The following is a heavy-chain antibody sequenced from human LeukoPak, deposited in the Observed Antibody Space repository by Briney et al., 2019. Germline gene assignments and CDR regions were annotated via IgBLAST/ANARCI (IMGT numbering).Heavy chain of an antibody. D-gene: IGHD3-10*01. J-gene: IGHJ6*03. CDR1: GGTFSSYA. CDR3: ARGRHYGSGTYYYYYMDV. Sequence: ASVKVSCKASGGTFSSYAISWVRQAPGQGLEWMGGIIPIFGTANYAQKFQGRVTITTDESTSTAYMELNSLRSEDTAVYYCARGRHYGSGTYYYYYMDVWGKGTTVTVSS. V-gene: IGHV1-69*05. CDR2: IIPIFGTA.